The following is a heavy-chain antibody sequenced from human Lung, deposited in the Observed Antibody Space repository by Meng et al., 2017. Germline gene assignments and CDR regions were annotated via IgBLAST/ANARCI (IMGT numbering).Heavy chain of an antibody. CDR3: ARGYDILTGPPLDY. D-gene: IGHD3-9*01. J-gene: IGHJ4*02. CDR1: GGSFSGYY. Sequence: QWQPKQVGAGLLKPSETLSLTCAVYGGSFSGYYWSWIRQPPGKGLEWIGEINHSGSTNYNPSLKSRVTISVDTSKNQFSLKLSSVTAADTAVYYCARGYDILTGPPLDYWGQGTLVTVSS. V-gene: IGHV4-34*01. CDR2: INHSGST.